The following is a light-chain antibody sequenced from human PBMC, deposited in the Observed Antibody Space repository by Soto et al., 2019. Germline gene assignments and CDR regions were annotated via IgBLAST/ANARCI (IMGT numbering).Light chain of an antibody. V-gene: IGLV2-8*01. Sequence: QSVLTQPPSASGSPGESVTMSCSGTSRDVGGYVYVSWFQQHPGKAPKLIIFEVNKRPSGVPDRFSGSRSDNTASLTVSGLQLEDEADYYCSSYAGGNKMVFGGGTKLTVL. CDR2: EVN. CDR3: SSYAGGNKMV. CDR1: SRDVGGYVY. J-gene: IGLJ2*01.